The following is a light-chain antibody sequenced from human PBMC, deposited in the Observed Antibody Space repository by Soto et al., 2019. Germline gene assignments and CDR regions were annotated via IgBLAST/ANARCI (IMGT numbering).Light chain of an antibody. V-gene: IGKV3-20*01. CDR1: QTISSAY. Sequence: ESVLTQSPGTLSSSPGERATLSCRASQTISSAYIAWYQQKPGQAPRLLIYGASNRATGIPDRFSGSGSGTDFTLTITSLQAQDVAVYYCQQYYSTPSTFGQGTRLEIK. J-gene: IGKJ5*01. CDR2: GAS. CDR3: QQYYSTPST.